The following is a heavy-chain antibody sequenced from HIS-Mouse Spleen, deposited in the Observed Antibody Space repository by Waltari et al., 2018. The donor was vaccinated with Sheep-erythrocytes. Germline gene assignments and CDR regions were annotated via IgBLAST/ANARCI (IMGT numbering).Heavy chain of an antibody. CDR3: ARDRIVGAAGWFDP. Sequence: EVQLVESGGGLVQPGGSLRLSCAASGFTFSSYWMSWVRQAPGKGLEWVANIKQEGSEKNEVDSVKGRFTISRDNAKNSLYLQMNSLRAEDTAVYYCARDRIVGAAGWFDPWGQGTLVTVSS. CDR1: GFTFSSYW. D-gene: IGHD1-26*01. J-gene: IGHJ5*02. V-gene: IGHV3-7*01. CDR2: IKQEGSEK.